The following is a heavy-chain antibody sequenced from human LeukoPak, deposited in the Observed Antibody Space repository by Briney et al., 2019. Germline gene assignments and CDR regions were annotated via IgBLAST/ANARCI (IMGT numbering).Heavy chain of an antibody. J-gene: IGHJ6*02. Sequence: ASVKVSCKASGYTFTSYGISWVRQAPGQGLEWMGWISAYNGNTNYAQKLQGRVTMTTDTSTSTAYMELSSLRPDDTAVYYCTRPKQGGGLPYYFWYAMDVWGQGTTVTVSS. D-gene: IGHD2-15*01. CDR2: ISAYNGNT. CDR3: TRPKQGGGLPYYFWYAMDV. V-gene: IGHV1-18*01. CDR1: GYTFTSYG.